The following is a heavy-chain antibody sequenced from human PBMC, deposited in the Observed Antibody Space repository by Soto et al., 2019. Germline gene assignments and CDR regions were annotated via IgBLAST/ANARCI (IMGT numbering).Heavy chain of an antibody. Sequence: TSETLSLTCTVSGGSISSYYWSWIRQPPGKGLEWIGEINHSGSTNYNPSLKSRVTISVDTSKNQFSLKLSSVTAADTAVYYCARGRRTTVTIDYWGQGTLVTVSS. J-gene: IGHJ4*02. CDR1: GGSISSYY. CDR2: INHSGST. D-gene: IGHD4-17*01. V-gene: IGHV4-34*01. CDR3: ARGRRTTVTIDY.